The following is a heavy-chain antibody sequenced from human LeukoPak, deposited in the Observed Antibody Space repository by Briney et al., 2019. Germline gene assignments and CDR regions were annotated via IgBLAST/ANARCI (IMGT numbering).Heavy chain of an antibody. Sequence: GGSLRLSCAASGFTFSSYGMHWVRQAPAKGLEWVAVIWYDGSNKYYADSVKGRFTISRDNSKNTLYLQMNSLRAEDTAVYYCARDEIYYGSGSLGVDYWGQGTLVTVSS. J-gene: IGHJ4*02. CDR3: ARDEIYYGSGSLGVDY. CDR1: GFTFSSYG. D-gene: IGHD3-10*01. V-gene: IGHV3-33*01. CDR2: IWYDGSNK.